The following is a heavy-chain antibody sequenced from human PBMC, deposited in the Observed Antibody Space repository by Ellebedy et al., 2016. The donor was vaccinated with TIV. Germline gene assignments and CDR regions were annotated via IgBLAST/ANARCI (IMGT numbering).Heavy chain of an antibody. Sequence: GGSLRLXXAASGFTFSTYDMNWVRQAPGKGLEWVSSAGGTRVFTYYADSVKGRFTISRDNSQNTLFLQMNSLRAEDTAVYYCAREIGGSGSAWGQGTLVTVSS. CDR1: GFTFSTYD. V-gene: IGHV3-23*01. J-gene: IGHJ4*02. CDR2: AGGTRVFT. CDR3: AREIGGSGSA. D-gene: IGHD3-10*01.